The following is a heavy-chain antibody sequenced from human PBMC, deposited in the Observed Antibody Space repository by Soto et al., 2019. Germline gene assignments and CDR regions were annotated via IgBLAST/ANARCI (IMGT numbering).Heavy chain of an antibody. J-gene: IGHJ6*04. CDR1: GFAFYSFS. CDR2: ISTGSDTI. D-gene: IGHD3-10*01. Sequence: EVQLVESGGNLVHPGGSLRLSCVASGFAFYSFSMNWVRQAPGKGLEWRSYISTGSDTIYYADALKGRFTISRDNAKSSLYLQMNSVRDEDTAVYYCETLGVRDVWGKGTTVTVSS. CDR3: ETLGVRDV. V-gene: IGHV3-48*02.